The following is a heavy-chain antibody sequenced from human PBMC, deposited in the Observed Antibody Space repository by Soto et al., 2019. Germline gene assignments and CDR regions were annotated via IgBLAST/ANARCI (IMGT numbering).Heavy chain of an antibody. CDR3: ARVAGSGTQYYFDY. D-gene: IGHD1-1*01. CDR1: GYTFTSYG. Sequence: ASVKVSCKASGYTFTSYGISWVRQAPGQGLEWMGWISAHNGNTNYAQKLQGRVTMTTDTSTSTAYMELRSLRSDDTAVYYCARVAGSGTQYYFDYWGQGTLVTVSS. J-gene: IGHJ4*02. V-gene: IGHV1-18*01. CDR2: ISAHNGNT.